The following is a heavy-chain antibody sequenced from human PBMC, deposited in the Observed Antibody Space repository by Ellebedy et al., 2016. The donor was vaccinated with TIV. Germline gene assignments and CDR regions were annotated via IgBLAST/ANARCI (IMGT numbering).Heavy chain of an antibody. D-gene: IGHD1-26*01. Sequence: GESLKISCAASGFTFSNYDVHWVRQATGKGLEWVSSIGTGGDTYYPGSVKGRFTISRENAKNSLYLQMNSLRVGDTAVYFCVSGPSGTFDYWGQGTLVIVSS. CDR2: IGTGGDT. CDR1: GFTFSNYD. V-gene: IGHV3-13*01. J-gene: IGHJ4*02. CDR3: VSGPSGTFDY.